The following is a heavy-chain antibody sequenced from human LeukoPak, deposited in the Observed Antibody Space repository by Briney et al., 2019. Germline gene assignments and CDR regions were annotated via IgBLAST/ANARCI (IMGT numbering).Heavy chain of an antibody. CDR3: ATGGGGSYSY. V-gene: IGHV3-30*02. J-gene: IGHJ4*02. CDR1: GFTFSTCG. CDR2: IRYDGSTT. Sequence: GGSLRLSCAAAGFTFSTCGMHWVRQSPGKGLEWVAFIRYDGSTTYYADSVKGRFTISRDNSKNTLYVQMNSLRTEDTAVYYCATGGGGSYSYWGQGTLVTVSS. D-gene: IGHD1-26*01.